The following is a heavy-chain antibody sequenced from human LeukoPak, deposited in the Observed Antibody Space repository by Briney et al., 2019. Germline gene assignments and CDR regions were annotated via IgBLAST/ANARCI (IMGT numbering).Heavy chain of an antibody. Sequence: GGSLRLSCAASGFTFSDYYMSWIRQAPGKGLEWVSYISSSGSTIYYADSVKGRFTISRDNAKNSLYLQMNSLRAEDTAVYYCAKVKSRSGSYRGLEAYYYYYMDVWGKGTTVTVSS. CDR1: GFTFSDYY. CDR3: AKVKSRSGSYRGLEAYYYYYMDV. CDR2: ISSSGSTI. D-gene: IGHD1-26*01. J-gene: IGHJ6*03. V-gene: IGHV3-11*04.